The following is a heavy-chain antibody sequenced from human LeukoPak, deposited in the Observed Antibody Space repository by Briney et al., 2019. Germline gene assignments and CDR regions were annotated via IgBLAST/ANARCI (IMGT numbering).Heavy chain of an antibody. Sequence: QSGGSLRLSCAASGFTFSRYTLHWVRQAPGKGLEWVAVASYDGNNDYYADSVKGRFTISRDNSKNTLYVQMNSLRAEDTAVYYCARESLGGWYDYWGQGTLVTVSS. D-gene: IGHD6-19*01. V-gene: IGHV3-30-3*01. CDR2: ASYDGNND. CDR3: ARESLGGWYDY. J-gene: IGHJ4*02. CDR1: GFTFSRYT.